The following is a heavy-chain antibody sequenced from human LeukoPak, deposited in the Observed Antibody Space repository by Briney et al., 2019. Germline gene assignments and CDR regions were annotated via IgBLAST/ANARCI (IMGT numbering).Heavy chain of an antibody. V-gene: IGHV1-46*01. CDR3: ARDRNTYYDYVWGSYRRFDY. D-gene: IGHD3-16*02. J-gene: IGHJ4*02. CDR2: INSSGGST. CDR1: GYTFTRYY. Sequence: ASVKVSCKASGYTFTRYYMHWVRQAPGQGLEGVGIINSSGGSTSYAQKFQGRVTMTRDTSTSTVYMELSSLRSEDTAVYYCARDRNTYYDYVWGSYRRFDYWGQGTLVTVSS.